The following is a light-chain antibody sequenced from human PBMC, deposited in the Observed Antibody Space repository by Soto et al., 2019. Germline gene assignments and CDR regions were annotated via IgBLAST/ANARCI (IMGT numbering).Light chain of an antibody. J-gene: IGLJ2*01. V-gene: IGLV4-69*01. CDR2: VNSDGRH. Sequence: QSVLTQSPSASASLGASVKLTCTLSSGHSSYAIAWHQQQPEKGPRYLMRVNSDGRHIKGDGIPDRFSGSSSGAERYLTISSLQSEDEADYYCQTWGTGTVVFGGGTKLTVL. CDR3: QTWGTGTVV. CDR1: SGHSSYA.